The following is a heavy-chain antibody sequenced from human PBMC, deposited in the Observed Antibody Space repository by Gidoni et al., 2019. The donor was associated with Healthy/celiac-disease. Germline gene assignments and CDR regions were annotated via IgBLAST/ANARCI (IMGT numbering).Heavy chain of an antibody. CDR1: GGSISSGSYY. CDR2: IYTSGST. V-gene: IGHV4-61*02. Sequence: QVQLQESGPGLVKPSQNLSLTCTVSGGSISSGSYYWSWIRQPAGKGLEWIGRIYTSGSTNYNPAPKSRVTISVDTSKNQFSLKLSSVTAADTAVYYCARDGDFKGNSAYYYGMDVWGQGTTVTVSS. CDR3: ARDGDFKGNSAYYYGMDV. D-gene: IGHD3-3*01. J-gene: IGHJ6*02.